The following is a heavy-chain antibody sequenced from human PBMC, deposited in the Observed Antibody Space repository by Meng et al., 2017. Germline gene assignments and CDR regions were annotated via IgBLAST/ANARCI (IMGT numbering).Heavy chain of an antibody. CDR1: GGSISSGSYY. CDR2: IYTSEST. V-gene: IGHV4-61*02. Sequence: LRLSCTVSGGSISSGSYYWSWIRQPAGKGLEWIGRIYTSESTNYNPALKSRVTISVDTSKNQFSPKLSPVTAADTAVYYCARDYSSGWSYYYYYGMDVWGQGTTVTVSS. D-gene: IGHD6-19*01. CDR3: ARDYSSGWSYYYYYGMDV. J-gene: IGHJ6*02.